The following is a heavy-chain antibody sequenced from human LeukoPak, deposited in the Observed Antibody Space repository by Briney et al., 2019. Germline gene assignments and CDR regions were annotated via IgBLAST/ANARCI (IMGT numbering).Heavy chain of an antibody. V-gene: IGHV1-18*01. CDR2: IGPNSGNT. Sequence: GASVKVSCKASGYSFTNFGINWVRQAPGQGLEWMGWIGPNSGNTNYAQNLQGRVTMTTDTSTSTAYMELRSLTSDDTAFYYCARDYTYWGQGTLATVSS. D-gene: IGHD3-16*01. CDR3: ARDYTY. J-gene: IGHJ4*02. CDR1: GYSFTNFG.